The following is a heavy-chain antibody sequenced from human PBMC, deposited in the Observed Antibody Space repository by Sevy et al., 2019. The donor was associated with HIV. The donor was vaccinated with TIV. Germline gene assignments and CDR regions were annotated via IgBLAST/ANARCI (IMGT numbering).Heavy chain of an antibody. CDR2: ISYHGRDK. J-gene: IGHJ6*02. CDR3: AKDFTGYNGMDV. CDR1: GISFTTSG. V-gene: IGHV3-30*18. Sequence: GGSLRLSCVVSGISFTTSGMHWVRQAPGKGLEWVAVISYHGRDKFYAESVKGRSTISRDNSKNMLYLQMNSLRAEDTAVYYCAKDFTGYNGMDVWGHGTKVTVSS. D-gene: IGHD3-9*01.